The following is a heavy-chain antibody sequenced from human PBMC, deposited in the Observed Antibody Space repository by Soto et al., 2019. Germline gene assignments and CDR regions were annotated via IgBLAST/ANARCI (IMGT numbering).Heavy chain of an antibody. CDR2: ISYDGSNK. V-gene: IGHV3-30-3*01. CDR3: ARTEYNWNYDYFDY. CDR1: GFTFSSYA. Sequence: GGSLRLSCAASGFTFSSYAMHWVRQAPGKGLEWVPVISYDGSNKYYADSVKGRFTISRDNSKNTLYLQMNSLRAEDTAVYYCARTEYNWNYDYFDYWGQGTLVTVSS. J-gene: IGHJ4*02. D-gene: IGHD1-7*01.